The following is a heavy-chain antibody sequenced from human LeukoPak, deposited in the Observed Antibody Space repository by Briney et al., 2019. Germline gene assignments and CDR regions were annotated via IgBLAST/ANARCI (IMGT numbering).Heavy chain of an antibody. CDR1: GFTFGDYA. J-gene: IGHJ6*03. CDR3: ARGAWFGELLADYYYMDV. CDR2: ISGSGGST. D-gene: IGHD3-10*01. V-gene: IGHV3-23*01. Sequence: GGFLRLSCTASGFTFGDYAMSWFRQALGKGLEWVSAISGSGGSTYYADSVKGRFTISRDNSKNTLYLQMNSLRAEDTAVYYCARGAWFGELLADYYYMDVWGKGTTVTISS.